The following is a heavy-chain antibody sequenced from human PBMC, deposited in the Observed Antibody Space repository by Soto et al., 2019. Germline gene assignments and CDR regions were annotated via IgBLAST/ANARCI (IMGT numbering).Heavy chain of an antibody. CDR2: ISAYNGNT. D-gene: IGHD3-9*01. Sequence: QVPLVQSGAEVKKPGASVKVSCKASGYTFTSYGISWVRQAPGQGLEWMGWISAYNGNTNYAQKLQGRVTMTTDTSTSTAYMELRSLRSDDTAVYYCARDSYYDILTGYYSQGDAFDIWGQGTMVTVSS. J-gene: IGHJ3*02. V-gene: IGHV1-18*01. CDR1: GYTFTSYG. CDR3: ARDSYYDILTGYYSQGDAFDI.